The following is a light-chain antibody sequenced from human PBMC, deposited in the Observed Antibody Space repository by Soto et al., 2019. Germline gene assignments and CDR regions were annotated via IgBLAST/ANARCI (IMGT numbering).Light chain of an antibody. Sequence: EVVLTQSPATLSLSPGERATLSCRASQNVRTFLDWYQQKPGQAPRLLIYGASNRSTGIPARFSGSGSGTDFTLTISSLEGEEYEVNYCKQHRHWHQSPFGQGTRVE. J-gene: IGKJ1*01. CDR2: GAS. V-gene: IGKV3-11*01. CDR1: QNVRTF. CDR3: KQHRHWHQSP.